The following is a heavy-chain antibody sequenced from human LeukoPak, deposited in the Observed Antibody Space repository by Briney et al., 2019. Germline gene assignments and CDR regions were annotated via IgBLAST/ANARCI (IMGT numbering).Heavy chain of an antibody. V-gene: IGHV4-59*08. Sequence: SDTLSLTHDVSGDSTRGLYCNCIPQPPGKGLEWIGYFSYSGDTNFNPSLKGRVTISVDTSKSQFSLKLNFVTAADTAVYYCARGYYYRLDVWGQGTTVTVSS. CDR1: GDSTRGLY. J-gene: IGHJ6*02. CDR2: FSYSGDT. CDR3: ARGYYYRLDV.